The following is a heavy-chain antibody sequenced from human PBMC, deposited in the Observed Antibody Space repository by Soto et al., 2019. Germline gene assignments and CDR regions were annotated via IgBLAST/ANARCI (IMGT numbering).Heavy chain of an antibody. CDR1: GCTFSSYE. Sequence: LRLSCTASGCTFSSYEMNWVRQAPGKGLEWVSYIGSSGDTIYYADSVKGRFTISRDNAKNSLYLQMSSLRAEDTAAYYCASSRGYFDYWGQGILVTVSS. CDR2: IGSSGDTI. CDR3: ASSRGYFDY. J-gene: IGHJ4*02. D-gene: IGHD3-10*01. V-gene: IGHV3-48*03.